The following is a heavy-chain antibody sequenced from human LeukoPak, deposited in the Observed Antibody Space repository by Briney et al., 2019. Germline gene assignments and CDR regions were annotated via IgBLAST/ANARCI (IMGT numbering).Heavy chain of an antibody. CDR2: IIPIFGTA. CDR3: ARDPYYYDSGGNY. V-gene: IGHV1-69*06. D-gene: IGHD3-22*01. CDR1: GYTFTGYY. Sequence: SVKVSCKASGYTFTGYYMHWVRQAPGQGLEWMGRIIPIFGTANYAQKFQGRVTITADKSTSTAYMELSSLRSEDTAVYYCARDPYYYDSGGNYWGQGTLVTVSS. J-gene: IGHJ4*02.